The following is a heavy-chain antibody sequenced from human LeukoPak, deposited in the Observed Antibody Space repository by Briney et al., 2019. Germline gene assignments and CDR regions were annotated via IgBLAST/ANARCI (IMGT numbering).Heavy chain of an antibody. CDR2: ISYDGSNK. Sequence: HTGGSLRLSCAASGFTFSSYAMHWVRQAPGKGLEWVAVISYDGSNKYYADSVKGRFTISRDNSKNTLYLQMNSLRVEDTAVYYCARETLCSGGSCRYFDYWGQGTLVTVSS. CDR1: GFTFSSYA. D-gene: IGHD2-15*01. CDR3: ARETLCSGGSCRYFDY. V-gene: IGHV3-30-3*01. J-gene: IGHJ4*02.